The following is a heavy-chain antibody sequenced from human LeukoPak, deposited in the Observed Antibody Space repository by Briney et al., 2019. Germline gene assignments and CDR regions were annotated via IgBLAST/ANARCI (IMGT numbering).Heavy chain of an antibody. CDR3: AKSANILTGYYLHFDY. V-gene: IGHV3-23*01. D-gene: IGHD3-9*01. CDR1: GFTFSSYG. CDR2: ISGSGGST. J-gene: IGHJ4*02. Sequence: GGTLRLSCAASGFTFSSYGMSWVRQAPGKGLEWVSAISGSGGSTYYADSVKGRFTISRDNSKNTLYLQMNSLRAEDTAVYYCAKSANILTGYYLHFDYWGQGTLVTVSS.